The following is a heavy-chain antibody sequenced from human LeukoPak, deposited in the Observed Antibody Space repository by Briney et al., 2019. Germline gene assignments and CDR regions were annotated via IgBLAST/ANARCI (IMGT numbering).Heavy chain of an antibody. CDR3: ARPAYCGGNCYYFPDY. Sequence: GGSLRLSCAASGFTFSSYSMNWVRQAPGKGLEWVSSISSSSSYIYYADSVKGRFTISRDNVKNSLYLQMNSLRAEDTAVYYCARPAYCGGNCYYFPDYWGQGTLVTVSS. J-gene: IGHJ4*02. CDR2: ISSSSSYI. V-gene: IGHV3-21*01. CDR1: GFTFSSYS. D-gene: IGHD2-21*02.